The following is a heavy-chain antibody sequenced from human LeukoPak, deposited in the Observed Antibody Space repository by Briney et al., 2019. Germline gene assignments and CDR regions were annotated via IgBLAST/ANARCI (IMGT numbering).Heavy chain of an antibody. CDR3: ARGGKVTTFGY. J-gene: IGHJ4*02. Sequence: SETLSLTCTVSGGSISSGGYYWSWIRQHPGKGLEWIGYIYYSGSTYYNPSLKSRVTILVDTSKNQFSLKLSSVTAADTAVYYCARGGKVTTFGYWGQGTLVTVSS. V-gene: IGHV4-31*03. D-gene: IGHD4-11*01. CDR1: GGSISSGGYY. CDR2: IYYSGST.